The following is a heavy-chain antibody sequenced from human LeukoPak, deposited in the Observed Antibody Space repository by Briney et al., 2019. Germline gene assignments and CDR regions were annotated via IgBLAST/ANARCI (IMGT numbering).Heavy chain of an antibody. V-gene: IGHV4-59*01. Sequence: SETLSLTCTVSGGSISSYYWSWIRQPPGKGLEWIGYIYYSGSTNYNPSLKSRVTISVDTSKNQFSLKLSSVTAADTAVYYCARQIAYCGGDCSYYFDYWGQGTLVTV. CDR1: GGSISSYY. D-gene: IGHD2-21*02. CDR3: ARQIAYCGGDCSYYFDY. J-gene: IGHJ4*02. CDR2: IYYSGST.